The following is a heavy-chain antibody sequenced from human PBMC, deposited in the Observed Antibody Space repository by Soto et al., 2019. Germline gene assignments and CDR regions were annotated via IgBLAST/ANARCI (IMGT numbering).Heavy chain of an antibody. CDR1: GGSISSDSYY. CDR2: IYYSGST. V-gene: IGHV4-61*01. J-gene: IGHJ5*02. CDR3: VRVARSLKPFDP. Sequence: PSETLSLTCTVSGGSISSDSYYWGWIRQSPEKGLEWIGYIYYSGSTNYNPSLKSRVTISVDTSKNQFSLKLSSVTAADTAVYYCVRVARSLKPFDPWGQGTLVTVSS. D-gene: IGHD6-6*01.